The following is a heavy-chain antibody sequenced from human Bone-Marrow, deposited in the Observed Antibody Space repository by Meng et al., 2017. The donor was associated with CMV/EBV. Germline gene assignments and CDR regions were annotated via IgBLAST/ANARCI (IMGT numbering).Heavy chain of an antibody. D-gene: IGHD1-26*01. CDR1: GFTVSSNY. V-gene: IGHV3-11*01. J-gene: IGHJ6*02. CDR2: ISGSGSSI. Sequence: GGSRRLSCAASGFTVSSNYMSWIRQAPGKGLEWVSYISGSGSSIYYADSVKGRFTISRDNAKNSLFLQMNSLRAEDTALYYCARYSGNFYYHGMDVWGRGTTVTVSS. CDR3: ARYSGNFYYHGMDV.